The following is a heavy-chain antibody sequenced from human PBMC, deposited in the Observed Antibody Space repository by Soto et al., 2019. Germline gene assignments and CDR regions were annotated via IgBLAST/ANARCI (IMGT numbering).Heavy chain of an antibody. CDR1: GGSISSPNW. V-gene: IGHV4-4*02. CDR3: AREGFDHRTDY. CDR2: MYPSGRS. J-gene: IGHJ4*02. Sequence: QVQLQESGPGLVKPSETLSLTCAVSGGSISSPNWWSWYRQPPGKGLEWSGEMYPSGRSNRNPSLNSRVTISLDTSKNHYSLKLTSLTAADTAMYYCAREGFDHRTDYWGQGIPVTVSS.